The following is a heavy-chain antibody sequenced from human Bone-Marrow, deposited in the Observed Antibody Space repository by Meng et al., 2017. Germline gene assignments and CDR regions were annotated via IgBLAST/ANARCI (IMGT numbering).Heavy chain of an antibody. CDR3: AREANSDIVVVPAAPPLDY. V-gene: IGHV3-30*04. CDR1: GFTFSSYA. J-gene: IGHJ4*02. D-gene: IGHD2-2*01. Sequence: GESLKISCAASGFTFSSYAMHWVRQAPGKGLEWVTFITYDGRNKYYADSVKGRFTISRDNSKNTLYLQMNSLRAEDTAVYYCAREANSDIVVVPAAPPLDYWGQGTLVTVSS. CDR2: ITYDGRNK.